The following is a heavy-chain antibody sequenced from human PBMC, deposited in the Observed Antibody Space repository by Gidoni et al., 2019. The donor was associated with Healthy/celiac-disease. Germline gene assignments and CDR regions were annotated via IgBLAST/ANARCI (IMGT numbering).Heavy chain of an antibody. CDR3: AHRRNSSGWRGRYDAFDI. D-gene: IGHD6-19*01. V-gene: IGHV2-5*01. Sequence: QITLKESGPTLVKPTQTLTLTCTFSGFSLSTSGVGVGWIRQPPGKALEWLALIYWNDDKRYSPSLKSRLTITKDTSKNQVVLTMTNMDPVDTATYYCAHRRNSSGWRGRYDAFDIWGQGTMVTVSS. CDR2: IYWNDDK. J-gene: IGHJ3*02. CDR1: GFSLSTSGVG.